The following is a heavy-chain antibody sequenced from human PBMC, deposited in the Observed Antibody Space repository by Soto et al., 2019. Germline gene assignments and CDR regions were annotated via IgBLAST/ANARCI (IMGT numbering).Heavy chain of an antibody. V-gene: IGHV1-3*01. D-gene: IGHD3-22*01. CDR3: ASDATTHYYYDISGFDY. CDR2: INAGNGNT. J-gene: IGHJ4*02. Sequence: ASVKVSCKASGYTFTSYAMHWVRQAPGQRLEWMGWINAGNGNTKYSQKFQGRVTITRDTSASTAYMELSSLRSEDTAVYYCASDATTHYYYDISGFDYWGQGTMVTVSS. CDR1: GYTFTSYA.